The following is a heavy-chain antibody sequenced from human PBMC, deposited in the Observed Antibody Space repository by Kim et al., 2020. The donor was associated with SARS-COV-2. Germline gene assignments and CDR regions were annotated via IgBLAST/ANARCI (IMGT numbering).Heavy chain of an antibody. CDR1: GYTFTMNA. D-gene: IGHD3-16*02. CDR3: TRVIWGTYRYTDY. J-gene: IGHJ4*02. Sequence: ASVKVSCKASGYTFTMNAISRVRQAPGQGLEWMGWINTDTGNPTYAQAFTRRFVFSVDTSVTTAYLQISSLEPEDTALYYCTRVIWGTYRYTDYWGQGTL. V-gene: IGHV7-4-1*02. CDR2: INTDTGNP.